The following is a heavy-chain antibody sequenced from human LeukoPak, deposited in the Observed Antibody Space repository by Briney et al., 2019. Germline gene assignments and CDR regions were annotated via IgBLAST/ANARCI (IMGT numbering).Heavy chain of an antibody. Sequence: GGSLRLSCAASGFTFSSNAMSWVRRAPGKGLEWVVVISHDGSNNNYADSVKGRFTISRDNSKNTLYLQMNSLRPEDTAVYYCAKVRVGTAHFDYWGQGTLVTVSS. V-gene: IGHV3-30*18. CDR3: AKVRVGTAHFDY. CDR2: ISHDGSNN. D-gene: IGHD2-15*01. CDR1: GFTFSSNA. J-gene: IGHJ4*02.